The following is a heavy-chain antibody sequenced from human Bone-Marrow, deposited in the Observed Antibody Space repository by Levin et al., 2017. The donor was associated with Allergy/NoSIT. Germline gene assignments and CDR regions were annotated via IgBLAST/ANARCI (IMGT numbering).Heavy chain of an antibody. CDR1: GFTFSSYE. Sequence: GGSLRLSCTASGFTFSSYEMNWVRQVPGKGLEWVSYISSSGTTIYYADSVKGRFTISRDNAKNSLYLQMIRPRAEDTAVYYCARGDCTSTSCLYRGYLYYYAMEVWGQGTTVTVSS. V-gene: IGHV3-48*03. CDR3: ARGDCTSTSCLYRGYLYYYAMEV. J-gene: IGHJ6*02. CDR2: ISSSGTTI. D-gene: IGHD2-2*01.